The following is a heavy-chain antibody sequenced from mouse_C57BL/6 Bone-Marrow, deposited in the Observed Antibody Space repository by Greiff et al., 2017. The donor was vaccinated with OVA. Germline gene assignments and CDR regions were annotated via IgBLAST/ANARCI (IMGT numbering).Heavy chain of an antibody. CDR2: FFPGSGSI. J-gene: IGHJ1*03. CDR3: ARHGGTVVARGWYFDV. V-gene: IGHV1-62-2*01. CDR1: GYTFTEYT. Sequence: VQLQQSGAELVKPGASVKLSCKVSGYTFTEYTIHWVKQRSGQGLVWIGWFFPGSGSIKYNEKFKDKATLTADKSSSPVYMELSRLTSEDSAVYFCARHGGTVVARGWYFDVWGTGTTVTVSS. D-gene: IGHD1-1*01.